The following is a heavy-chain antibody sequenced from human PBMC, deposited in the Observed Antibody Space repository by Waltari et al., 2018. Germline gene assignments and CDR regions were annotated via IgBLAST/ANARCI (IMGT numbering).Heavy chain of an antibody. Sequence: QVQLQESGPGLVKPSETLSLTCAVSGFSITTGYFWGWIRQPPGKGLEWIGNIYYDGRTDYNPSLRSRVTISVDTSKNQFTLNLSSVTAADTAIYFCAREGRSLVAAGTRRKEFTFDYWGRGSLVTVSS. CDR1: GFSITTGYF. CDR2: IYYDGRT. CDR3: AREGRSLVAAGTRRKEFTFDY. J-gene: IGHJ4*02. D-gene: IGHD6-13*01. V-gene: IGHV4-38-2*02.